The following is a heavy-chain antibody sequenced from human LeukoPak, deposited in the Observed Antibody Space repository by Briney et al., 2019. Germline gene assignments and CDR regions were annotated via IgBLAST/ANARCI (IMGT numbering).Heavy chain of an antibody. J-gene: IGHJ4*02. CDR3: ARDWEVGTYYFDY. CDR2: IWCDGSNK. CDR1: GFTFSSYG. Sequence: GGSLRLSCAASGFTFSSYGMHWVRQAPGKGLEWVAVIWCDGSNKYYAASVKGRFTISRDNSKNTLYLQMNSLRAEDTAVYYCARDWEVGTYYFDYWGQGTLVTVSS. D-gene: IGHD1-26*01. V-gene: IGHV3-33*01.